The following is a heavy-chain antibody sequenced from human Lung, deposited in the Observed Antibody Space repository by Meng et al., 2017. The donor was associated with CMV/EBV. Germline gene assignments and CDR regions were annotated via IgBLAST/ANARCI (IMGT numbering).Heavy chain of an antibody. CDR2: IYHSGST. CDR3: ASFPPPGKQWLVTDY. Sequence: QAQLQESGPGLVTPSGTRSLTCAVSGGSISSSNWWSWVRQPPGKGLEWIGAIYHSGSTNYNPSLKSRVTISVDKSKNQFSLKLSSVTAADTAVYYCASFPPPGKQWLVTDYWGQGTLVTVSS. J-gene: IGHJ4*02. CDR1: GGSISSSNW. V-gene: IGHV4-4*02. D-gene: IGHD6-19*01.